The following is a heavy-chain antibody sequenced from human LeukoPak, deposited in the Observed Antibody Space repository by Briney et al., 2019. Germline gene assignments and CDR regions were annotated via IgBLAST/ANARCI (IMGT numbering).Heavy chain of an antibody. CDR1: GGSISSSSFF. Sequence: PSETLSLTCTVSGGSISSSSFFWGWIRQPPGEGLEWMGIVYNTGTTSYNPSLSNRVTISVDTSKIHFSLSLRSVTAADTAVYFCARSRIAAPGTEYFHHWGRGTLVSVSS. V-gene: IGHV4-39*02. CDR2: VYNTGTT. CDR3: ARSRIAAPGTEYFHH. J-gene: IGHJ1*01. D-gene: IGHD6-13*01.